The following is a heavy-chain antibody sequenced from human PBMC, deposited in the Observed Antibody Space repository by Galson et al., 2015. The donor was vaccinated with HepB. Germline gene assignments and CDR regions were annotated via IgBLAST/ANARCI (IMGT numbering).Heavy chain of an antibody. J-gene: IGHJ4*02. CDR2: IYYSGST. CDR1: GGSISSYY. Sequence: ETLSLTCTVSGGSISSYYWSWIRQPPGKGLEWIGYIYYSGSTNYNPSLKSRVTISVDTSKNQFSLKLSSVTAADTAVYYCAREMGEQWLVLDYWGQGTLVTVSS. D-gene: IGHD6-19*01. CDR3: AREMGEQWLVLDY. V-gene: IGHV4-59*01.